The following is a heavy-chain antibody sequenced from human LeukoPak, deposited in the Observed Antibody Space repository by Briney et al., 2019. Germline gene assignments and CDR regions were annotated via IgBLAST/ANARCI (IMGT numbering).Heavy chain of an antibody. D-gene: IGHD6-19*01. CDR1: GFIFSRYG. Sequence: GGTLRLSCAASGFIFSRYGMSWVRQAPGKGLEWVSAISGSGGTSYYVDSVKGRFTISRDNSKNTLYLQINSLRAEDTAVYYCAKDHLPGIVVADRDYWGQGTLVTVSS. CDR2: ISGSGGTS. J-gene: IGHJ4*02. CDR3: AKDHLPGIVVADRDY. V-gene: IGHV3-23*01.